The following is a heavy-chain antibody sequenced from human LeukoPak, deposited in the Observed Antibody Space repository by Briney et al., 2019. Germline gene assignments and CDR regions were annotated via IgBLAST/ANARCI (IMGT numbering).Heavy chain of an antibody. V-gene: IGHV3-23*01. CDR1: GFTFSSYA. J-gene: IGHJ5*02. CDR3: AKHGSWSYYLWIVSDWFDP. CDR2: ISGSGGST. D-gene: IGHD3-10*01. Sequence: SGGSLRLSCAASGFTFSSYAMSWVRQAPGKGLEWVSAISGSGGSTYYADSVKGRFTISRDNSKNTLYLQMNSLRAEDTAVYYSAKHGSWSYYLWIVSDWFDPWGQGTLVTVSS.